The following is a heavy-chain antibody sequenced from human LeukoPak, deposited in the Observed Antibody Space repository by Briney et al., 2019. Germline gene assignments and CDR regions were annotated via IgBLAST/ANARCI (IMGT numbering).Heavy chain of an antibody. V-gene: IGHV6-1*01. CDR3: ARDGLMGYDAFDI. CDR2: TYYRSKWYN. Sequence: SQTLSPTCAISGDSVSSNSAAWNWIRQSLSRGLEWLGRTYYRSKWYNDYAVSVKSRITINPDTSKNQFSLQLNSVTPEDTAVYYCARDGLMGYDAFDIWGQGTMVTVSS. D-gene: IGHD2-8*01. CDR1: GDSVSSNSAA. J-gene: IGHJ3*02.